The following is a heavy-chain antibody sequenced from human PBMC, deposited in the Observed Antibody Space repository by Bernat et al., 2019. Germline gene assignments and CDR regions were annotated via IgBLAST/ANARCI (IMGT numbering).Heavy chain of an antibody. CDR1: GYTFTSYG. J-gene: IGHJ4*02. CDR3: ERTYKDDSSVYYLVLEDDY. CDR2: ISAYNGNT. D-gene: IGHD3-22*01. Sequence: QVQLVQSGAEVKKPGASVKVSCKASGYTFTSYGISWVRQAPGQGLEWMGWISAYNGNTNYAQKFQGRVTMTTDTSTNTAYMELRSLRSDDTAVYYCERTYKDDSSVYYLVLEDDYWGQGTLVTVSS. V-gene: IGHV1-18*01.